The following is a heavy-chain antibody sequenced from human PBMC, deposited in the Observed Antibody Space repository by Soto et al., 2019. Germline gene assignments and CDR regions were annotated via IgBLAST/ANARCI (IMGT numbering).Heavy chain of an antibody. CDR1: GGSISSYY. J-gene: IGHJ6*03. Sequence: SETLSLTCTVSGGSISSYYWSWIRQPPGKGLEWIGYIYYSGSTNYNPSLKSRVTISVDTSKNQFSLKLSSVTAADTAVYYCARTYYDILTGYYSGGYYYMDVWGKGTTVTVSS. CDR3: ARTYYDILTGYYSGGYYYMDV. CDR2: IYYSGST. V-gene: IGHV4-59*01. D-gene: IGHD3-9*01.